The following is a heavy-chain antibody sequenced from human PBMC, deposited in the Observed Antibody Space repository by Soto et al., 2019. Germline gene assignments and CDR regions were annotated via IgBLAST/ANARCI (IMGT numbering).Heavy chain of an antibody. V-gene: IGHV3-30-3*01. J-gene: IGHJ5*02. Sequence: QEQLVESGGGVVQPGRSLRLSCRVSGFTFINYAMHWVRQAPGMGLEWVALISGDGTNEYYADSVKGRFTISRDNSRNTLYLQMSSLRADDTAVYYCARHLSHLKTGWLDPWGQGTLVTVSS. CDR1: GFTFINYA. D-gene: IGHD7-27*01. CDR2: ISGDGTNE. CDR3: ARHLSHLKTGWLDP.